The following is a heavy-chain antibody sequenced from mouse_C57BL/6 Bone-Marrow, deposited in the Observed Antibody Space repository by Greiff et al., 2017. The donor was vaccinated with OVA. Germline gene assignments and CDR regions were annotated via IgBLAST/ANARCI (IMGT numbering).Heavy chain of an antibody. Sequence: VKLQQPGAELVRPGTSVKLSCKASGYTFTSYWMHWVKQRPGQGLEWIGVIDPSDSYTNYNQKFKGKATLTVDTSSSTAYMQLSSLTSEDSAVYYCARRGSYYSNLFDYWGQGTTLTVSS. CDR2: IDPSDSYT. D-gene: IGHD2-5*01. CDR3: ARRGSYYSNLFDY. CDR1: GYTFTSYW. J-gene: IGHJ2*01. V-gene: IGHV1-59*01.